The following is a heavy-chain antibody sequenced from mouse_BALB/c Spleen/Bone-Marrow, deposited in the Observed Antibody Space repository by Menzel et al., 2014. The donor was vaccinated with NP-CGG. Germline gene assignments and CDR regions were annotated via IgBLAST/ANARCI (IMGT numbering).Heavy chain of an antibody. Sequence: EVQLVESGGDLVKPGGSLKLSCAASGFTFSSYGMSWVRQTPEKRLEWVASISSGGSTYYPDSVKGRFTISRDNARNILYLQMSSLRSEDTAMYYCARVEDGYYVRAMDYWGQGTSVTVSS. CDR1: GFTFSSYG. D-gene: IGHD2-3*01. J-gene: IGHJ4*01. CDR2: ISSGGST. CDR3: ARVEDGYYVRAMDY. V-gene: IGHV5-6-5*01.